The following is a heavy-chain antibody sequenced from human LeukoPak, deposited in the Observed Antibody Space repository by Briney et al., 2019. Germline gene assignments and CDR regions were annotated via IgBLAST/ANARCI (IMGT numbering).Heavy chain of an antibody. CDR2: IYYSGST. Sequence: SETPSLTCTVSGGSISSSSYYWGWIRQPPGKGLEWIGSIYYSGSTYYNPSLKSRVTISVDTSKNQFSLKLSSVTAADTAVYYCARDSGFYFDYWGQGTLVTVSS. CDR1: GGSISSSSYY. CDR3: ARDSGFYFDY. D-gene: IGHD3-10*01. V-gene: IGHV4-39*07. J-gene: IGHJ4*02.